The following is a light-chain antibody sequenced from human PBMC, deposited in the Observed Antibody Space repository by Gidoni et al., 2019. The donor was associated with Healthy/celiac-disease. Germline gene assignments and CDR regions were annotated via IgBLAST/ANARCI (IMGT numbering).Light chain of an antibody. J-gene: IGKJ5*01. V-gene: IGKV3-20*01. CDR3: QQYGSSPGIT. CDR1: QSVSSSY. Sequence: EIVLTHPPGTLSLSPGERATLPSRASQSVSSSYLAWYQQKPGQAPRLLIYGASSRATGIPDRFSGSGYGTDFTLTISRLEPEDFGVYYCQQYGSSPGITFGQGTRLEIK. CDR2: GAS.